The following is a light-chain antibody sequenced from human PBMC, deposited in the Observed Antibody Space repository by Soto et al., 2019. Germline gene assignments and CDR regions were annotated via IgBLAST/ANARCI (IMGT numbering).Light chain of an antibody. V-gene: IGKV3-15*01. J-gene: IGKJ4*01. CDR3: QQYNSWPLT. Sequence: EIVMTQSPATLSVSPGERATLSCRSSQTIRNTLAWYQQKPGQAPRLLIYVASTRATVIPARFSGSGSGTDFPLTISSLQYEDFAFYYCQQYNSWPLTFGGGTNVEIK. CDR2: VAS. CDR1: QTIRNT.